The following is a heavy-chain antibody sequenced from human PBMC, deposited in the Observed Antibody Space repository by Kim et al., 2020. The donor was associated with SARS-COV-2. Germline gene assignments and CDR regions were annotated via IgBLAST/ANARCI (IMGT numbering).Heavy chain of an antibody. Sequence: SDTLSLTCAVSGVSMNSSNWWGWVRQPPGKGLEWIGEISHSGSTEYNPALKSRVTISVDKSKNQFSLKLTSVTAADTAVYFCARAVSSAWTLRDWFDPWGQGNL. J-gene: IGHJ5*02. CDR3: ARAVSSAWTLRDWFDP. D-gene: IGHD6-19*01. CDR1: GVSMNSSNW. V-gene: IGHV4-4*02. CDR2: ISHSGST.